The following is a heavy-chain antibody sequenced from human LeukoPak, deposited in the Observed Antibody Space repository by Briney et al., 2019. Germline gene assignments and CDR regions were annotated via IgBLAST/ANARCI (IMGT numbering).Heavy chain of an antibody. J-gene: IGHJ4*02. CDR3: ARAGNYYGTPNDY. V-gene: IGHV3-11*01. D-gene: IGHD3-9*01. CDR1: GFTFSDYY. Sequence: PGGSLRLSCAASGFTFSDYYMSWIRQTPGKGLEWVSFISSTGETRHYADSVEGRFSISRDNARNSLYLQMNSLRAEDTAVYYCARAGNYYGTPNDYWGQGILVTVSS. CDR2: ISSTGETR.